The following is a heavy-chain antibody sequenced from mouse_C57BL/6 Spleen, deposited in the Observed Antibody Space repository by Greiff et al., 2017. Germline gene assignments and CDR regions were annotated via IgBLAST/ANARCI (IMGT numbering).Heavy chain of an antibody. D-gene: IGHD1-1*01. CDR2: INPNYGTT. J-gene: IGHJ3*01. CDR1: GYSFTDYN. CDR3: AIRNYYGTQFAY. Sequence: EVKLMESGPELVKPGASVKISCKASGYSFTDYNMNWVKQSNGKSLEWIGVINPNYGTTSYNQKFKGKATLTVDQSSSTAYMPLNSLTSGDSAVYYCAIRNYYGTQFAYWGQGTLVTVSA. V-gene: IGHV1-39*01.